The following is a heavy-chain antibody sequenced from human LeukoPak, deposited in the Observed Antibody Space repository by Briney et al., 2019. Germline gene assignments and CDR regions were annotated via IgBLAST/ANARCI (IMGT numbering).Heavy chain of an antibody. D-gene: IGHD1-26*01. CDR2: IIPIFGTA. J-gene: IGHJ5*02. CDR3: ARDRQLRGARIYWFDP. V-gene: IGHV1-69*13. CDR1: GGTFSSYA. Sequence: EASVNVSCKASGGTFSSYAISWVRQAPGQGLEWMGGIIPIFGTANYVQKFQGRVTITADESTSTAYMELSSLRSEDTAVYYCARDRQLRGARIYWFDPWGQGTLVTVSS.